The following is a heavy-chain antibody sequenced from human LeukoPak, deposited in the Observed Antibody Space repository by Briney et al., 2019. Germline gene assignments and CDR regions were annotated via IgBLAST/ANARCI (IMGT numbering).Heavy chain of an antibody. CDR3: ARGGGSKVRDPSIY. Sequence: SETLSLTCTVSGGSISSSSYYWGWIRQPPGKGLEWIGSIYYSGSTYYNPSLKSRVTISVDTSKNQFSLKLSSVTAADTAVYYCARGGGSKVRDPSIYWGQGTLVTVSS. V-gene: IGHV4-39*07. D-gene: IGHD2-2*01. J-gene: IGHJ4*02. CDR2: IYYSGST. CDR1: GGSISSSSYY.